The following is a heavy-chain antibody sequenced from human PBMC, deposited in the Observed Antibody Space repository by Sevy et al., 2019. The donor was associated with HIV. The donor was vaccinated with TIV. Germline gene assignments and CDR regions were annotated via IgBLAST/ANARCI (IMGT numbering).Heavy chain of an antibody. CDR1: GFTFNIYS. CDR2: MSSSSSYI. CDR3: ARGIVTTYNIDY. J-gene: IGHJ4*02. Sequence: GGSLRLSCAASGFTFNIYSMNWVRQAPGKGLEWVSSMSSSSSYIYYADSAKGRFTISRDNAKNSLYLQMNSLRAEDTAVYYCARGIVTTYNIDYWGQGTLVTVSS. D-gene: IGHD4-4*01. V-gene: IGHV3-21*01.